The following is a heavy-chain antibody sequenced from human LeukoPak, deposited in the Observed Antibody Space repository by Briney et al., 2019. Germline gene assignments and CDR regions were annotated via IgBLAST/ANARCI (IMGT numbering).Heavy chain of an antibody. Sequence: SETLSLTCTVSGGSIRSYYWSWIRQPPGKGLEWIGYIYYSGSTNYNPSLKSRVTISLDTSKNQFSLRLSSVIAADTAVYYCARPGGDCSGGSCEDAFDIWGQGTMVTVSS. D-gene: IGHD2-15*01. CDR1: GGSIRSYY. CDR3: ARPGGDCSGGSCEDAFDI. V-gene: IGHV4-59*01. CDR2: IYYSGST. J-gene: IGHJ3*02.